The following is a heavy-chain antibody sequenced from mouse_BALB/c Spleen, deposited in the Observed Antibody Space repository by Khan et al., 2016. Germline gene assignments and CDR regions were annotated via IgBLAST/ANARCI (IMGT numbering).Heavy chain of an antibody. V-gene: IGHV4-1*02. CDR3: SRGGVVPWFAY. D-gene: IGHD1-1*01. J-gene: IGHJ3*01. CDR2: INADSNTI. Sequence: EVKLLESGGGLVQPGGSLKLSCAASGFDFSRYWMNWVRQALGKGLEWIGEINADSNTINYTPSLKDKFIISRDNAKNPLYLQMTTVRSEDTALYYWSRGGVVPWFAYRGQGTLVTVS. CDR1: GFDFSRYW.